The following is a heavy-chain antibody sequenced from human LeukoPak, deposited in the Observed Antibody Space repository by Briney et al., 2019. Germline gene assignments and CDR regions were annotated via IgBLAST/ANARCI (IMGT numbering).Heavy chain of an antibody. D-gene: IGHD3-22*01. CDR3: ARDGIPFYDSSAYYSDY. Sequence: ASVKVSCKASGYTFTSYGISWVRQAPGQGLEWMGWISAYNGNTNYAQKLQGRVTMTTDTSTSTAYMELRSLRSDDTAVYYCARDGIPFYDSSAYYSDYWGQGALVTVSS. CDR1: GYTFTSYG. CDR2: ISAYNGNT. V-gene: IGHV1-18*01. J-gene: IGHJ4*02.